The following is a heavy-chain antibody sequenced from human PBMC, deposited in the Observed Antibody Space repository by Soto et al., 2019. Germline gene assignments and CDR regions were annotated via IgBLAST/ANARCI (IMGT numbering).Heavy chain of an antibody. V-gene: IGHV3-7*03. CDR1: GFTFSSYE. CDR2: IKEDGSGK. J-gene: IGHJ4*02. CDR3: VRVGRWGGY. Sequence: PGGSLRLSCAASGFTFSSYEMNWVRQAPGKGLGWVANIKEDGSGKYYVDSVKGRFSISRDNARSSLYLQMNSLRSEDKAVYYCVRVGRWGGYWGQVTQVTVSS. D-gene: IGHD3-16*01.